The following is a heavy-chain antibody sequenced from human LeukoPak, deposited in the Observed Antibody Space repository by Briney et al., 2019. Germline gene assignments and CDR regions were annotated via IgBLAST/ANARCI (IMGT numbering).Heavy chain of an antibody. J-gene: IGHJ4*02. V-gene: IGHV1-46*01. CDR1: GYTFISYY. D-gene: IGHD3-22*01. CDR2: INPSGGST. Sequence: GASVKVSCKASGYTFISYYMHWVRQAPGQGLEWMGIINPSGGSTSYAQKFQGRVTMTRDTSTSTVYMELSSLRSEDTAVYYCARDSSYYYDSSGYFDYWGQGTLVTVSS. CDR3: ARDSSYYYDSSGYFDY.